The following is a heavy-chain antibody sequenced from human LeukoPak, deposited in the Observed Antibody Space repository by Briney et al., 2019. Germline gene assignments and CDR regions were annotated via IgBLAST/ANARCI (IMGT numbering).Heavy chain of an antibody. J-gene: IGHJ4*02. CDR1: GFILGNAW. V-gene: IGHV3-15*01. CDR3: ATDRITISGVVVYYFDY. Sequence: PGESLRLSCDASGFILGNAWMTWVRQAPGKGLEWVGHIKTKTDGETTDYAAPVKGRFTISRDDSKNTVFLQMDSLKPEDTAVYYCATDRITISGVVVYYFDYWGQGTLVTVSS. D-gene: IGHD3-3*01. CDR2: IKTKTDGETT.